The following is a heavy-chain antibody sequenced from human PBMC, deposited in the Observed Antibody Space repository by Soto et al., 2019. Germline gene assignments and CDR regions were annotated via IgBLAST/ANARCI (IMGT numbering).Heavy chain of an antibody. Sequence: SQTLSLTCAISGDSVSSNTASWNWIRQSPSRGLEWLGRTYFRSKWYNDYAVSVKSRIIINPDTSNNQFSLRLTSVTAADTAVYFCGRDLTSNANCIDPWGQGTLVTVSS. V-gene: IGHV6-1*01. CDR3: GRDLTSNANCIDP. CDR1: GDSVSSNTAS. J-gene: IGHJ5*02. D-gene: IGHD2-2*01. CDR2: TYFRSKWYN.